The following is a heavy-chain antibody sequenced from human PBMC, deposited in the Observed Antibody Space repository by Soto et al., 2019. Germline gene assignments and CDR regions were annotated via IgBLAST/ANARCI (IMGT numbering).Heavy chain of an antibody. CDR2: IYYSGST. CDR3: ARSPYYYDLGASDI. D-gene: IGHD3-22*01. V-gene: IGHV4-59*01. CDR1: GGSISSYY. J-gene: IGHJ3*02. Sequence: QVQLQMSGPGLVKPSETLSLTCTVSGGSISSYYWSWIRQPPGKGLEWIGYIYYSGSTNYNPSLKSRITISVDTSKNQFSLKLSAVTAADTAVYYCARSPYYYDLGASDIWGQGTMVTVSS.